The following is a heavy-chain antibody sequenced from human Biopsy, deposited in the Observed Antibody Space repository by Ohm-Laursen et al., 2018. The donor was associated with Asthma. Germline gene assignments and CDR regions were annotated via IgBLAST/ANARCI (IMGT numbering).Heavy chain of an antibody. J-gene: IGHJ4*02. CDR2: ISYDGSSI. CDR3: AREGVAGTHIED. V-gene: IGHV3-30-3*01. D-gene: IGHD6-19*01. Sequence: SLSLSCASSRFTYEMHWGRQAPGKGLEWAAVISYDGSSIYYADSVKGRFTISRDNSKNTLSLQMNSLTAEDTAVYYCAREGVAGTHIEDWGQGTLVTVSS. CDR1: RFTYE.